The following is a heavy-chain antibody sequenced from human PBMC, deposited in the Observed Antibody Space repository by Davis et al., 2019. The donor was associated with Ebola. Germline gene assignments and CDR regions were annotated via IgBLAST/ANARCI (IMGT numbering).Heavy chain of an antibody. CDR1: GYTFTSYD. V-gene: IGHV1-8*01. D-gene: IGHD3-10*01. CDR2: MNPNSGNT. J-gene: IGHJ6*02. CDR3: ARDPYVVRGVISYYYYYYGMDV. Sequence: AASVKVSCKASGYTFTSYDINWVRQATGQGLEWMGWMNPNSGNTGYAQKFQGRVTMTRNTSISTAYMELSSLRSEDTAVYYCARDPYVVRGVISYYYYYYGMDVWGQGTTVTVSS.